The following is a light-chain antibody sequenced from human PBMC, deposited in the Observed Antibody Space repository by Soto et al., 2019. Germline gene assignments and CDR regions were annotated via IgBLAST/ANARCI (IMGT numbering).Light chain of an antibody. CDR2: GAS. J-gene: IGKJ3*01. CDR3: QQYNNWQFT. V-gene: IGKV3-15*01. Sequence: EIGMTQSTATLSVSPGERATISCRASQSIRSNLAWYQQKPGPAPRLLIYGASTRATGIPATFSGSGSGTEFTLPISSLQHEDFSVYYCQQYNNWQFTFGPGTKVDIK. CDR1: QSIRSN.